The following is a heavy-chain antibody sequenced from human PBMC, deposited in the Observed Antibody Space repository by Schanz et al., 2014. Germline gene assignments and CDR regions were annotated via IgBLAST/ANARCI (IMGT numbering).Heavy chain of an antibody. CDR3: AKVAPAATYLDS. Sequence: VQLVESGGGVVQPGRSLRLSCAASGFTFSRFGMNWVRQAPGKGLEWVSYISGSSSTKYYADSVKGRFTISRDNGKNTLYLQMNSLSAEDTAVYYCAKVAPAATYLDSWGLGTLVTVSS. CDR1: GFTFSRFG. J-gene: IGHJ4*02. CDR2: ISGSSSTK. D-gene: IGHD2-2*01. V-gene: IGHV3-48*01.